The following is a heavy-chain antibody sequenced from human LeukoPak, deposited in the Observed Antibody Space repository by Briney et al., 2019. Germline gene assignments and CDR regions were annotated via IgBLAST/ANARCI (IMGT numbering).Heavy chain of an antibody. D-gene: IGHD4-17*01. CDR3: ARFPTNNYGDYEGDY. CDR2: IIPIFGTA. J-gene: IGHJ4*02. V-gene: IGHV1-69*05. CDR1: GGTFSSYA. Sequence: GASVKVSCKASGGTFSSYAISWVRQAPGQGLEWMGGIIPIFGTANYAQKFQGRVTITTDESTSTAYMELSSLRSEDTAVYYCARFPTNNYGDYEGDYWGQGTLVTVSS.